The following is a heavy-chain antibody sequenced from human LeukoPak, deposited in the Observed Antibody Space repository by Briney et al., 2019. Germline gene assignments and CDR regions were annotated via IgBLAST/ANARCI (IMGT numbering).Heavy chain of an antibody. V-gene: IGHV4-59*12. D-gene: IGHD2-2*01. CDR1: GGSISNYY. Sequence: SETLSLTCTVSGGSISNYYWSWIRQPPGKGLEWIGYIYYSGSTNYNPSLKSRVTMSVDTSKNQFSLKLSSVTAADTAVYYCARRALWLTRYYFDYWGQGTLVTVSS. CDR3: ARRALWLTRYYFDY. CDR2: IYYSGST. J-gene: IGHJ4*02.